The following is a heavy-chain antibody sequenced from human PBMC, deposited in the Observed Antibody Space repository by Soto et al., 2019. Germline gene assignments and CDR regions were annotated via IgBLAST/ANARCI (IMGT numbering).Heavy chain of an antibody. J-gene: IGHJ4*02. D-gene: IGHD4-17*01. CDR2: MYHSGST. Sequence: SETLSLTCAVSGGSISSGGYSWSWIRHPPGKALEWIGYMYHSGSTYYNPSPKSRVTISVDRPKNQFSLKLSSVPAADTAVYYCARGLTTVSTLDYWGPGTLVAVSS. CDR1: GGSISSGGYS. V-gene: IGHV4-30-2*01. CDR3: ARGLTTVSTLDY.